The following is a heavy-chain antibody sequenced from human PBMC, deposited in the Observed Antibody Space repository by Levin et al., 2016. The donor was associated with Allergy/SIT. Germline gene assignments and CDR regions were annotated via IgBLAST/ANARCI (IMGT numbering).Heavy chain of an antibody. V-gene: IGHV3-64D*06. J-gene: IGHJ3*02. Sequence: GESLKISCSASGFTFSNYAMHWVRQAPGKGLEYVSAISSNGGITYYADSVKGRFTISRDNSKNTLYLQMSSLRAEDTAVYYCVRPYSSSWYGFDIWGQGTMVTVSS. D-gene: IGHD6-13*01. CDR2: ISSNGGIT. CDR3: VRPYSSSWYGFDI. CDR1: GFTFSNYA.